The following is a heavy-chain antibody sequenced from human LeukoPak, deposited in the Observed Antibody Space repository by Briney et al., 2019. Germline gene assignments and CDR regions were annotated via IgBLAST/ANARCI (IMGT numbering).Heavy chain of an antibody. Sequence: ASVKVSCKASGYTFTSYDINWVRQATGQGLEWMGWMNPNSGKTGYAQKFQGRVTMTRNTSISTDYMELSSLRSEDTAVYYCARPQPSYCSSTSCPQTSYGMDVWGQGTTVTVSS. CDR2: MNPNSGKT. V-gene: IGHV1-8*01. D-gene: IGHD2-2*01. CDR3: ARPQPSYCSSTSCPQTSYGMDV. J-gene: IGHJ6*02. CDR1: GYTFTSYD.